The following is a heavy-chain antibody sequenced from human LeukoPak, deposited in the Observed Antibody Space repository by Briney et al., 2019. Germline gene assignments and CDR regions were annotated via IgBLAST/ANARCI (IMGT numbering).Heavy chain of an antibody. V-gene: IGHV4-30-2*01. CDR3: ASTEYYDFWSGYYFQH. Sequence: SETLSLTCTVSGGSISSGGYYWSWIRQPPGKGLEWIGYIYHSGSTYYNPSLKSRVTISVDRSKNQFSLKLSSVTAADTAVYYCASTEYYDFWSGYYFQHWGQGTLVIVSS. J-gene: IGHJ1*01. CDR2: IYHSGST. CDR1: GGSISSGGYY. D-gene: IGHD3-3*01.